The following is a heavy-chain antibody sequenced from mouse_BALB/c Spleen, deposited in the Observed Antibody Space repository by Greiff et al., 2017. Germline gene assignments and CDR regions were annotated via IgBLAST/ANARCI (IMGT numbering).Heavy chain of an antibody. J-gene: IGHJ4*01. CDR2: INPSTGYT. Sequence: QVQLQQSGAELAKPGASVKMSCKASGYTFTSYWMHWVKQRPGQGLEWIGYINPSTGYTEYNQKFKDKATLTADKSSSTAYMQLSSLTSEDSAVYYCARNHYYVYAMDYWGQGTSVTVSS. CDR1: GYTFTSYW. CDR3: ARNHYYVYAMDY. V-gene: IGHV1-7*01. D-gene: IGHD1-2*01.